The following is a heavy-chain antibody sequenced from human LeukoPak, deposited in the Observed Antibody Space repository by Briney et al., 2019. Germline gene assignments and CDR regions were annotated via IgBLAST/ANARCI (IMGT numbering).Heavy chain of an antibody. V-gene: IGHV3-15*01. CDR2: IKSKTDGGTT. CDR1: GFTFSDHY. J-gene: IGHJ4*02. D-gene: IGHD2-21*02. CDR3: TTMWAYCGGVCYFVEYYFDY. Sequence: GGSLRLSCAASGFTFSDHYMDWVRQAPGKGLEWVGRIKSKTDGGTTDYAAPVKGGFTISRDDSKNTLYLQMNSLKTEDTAVYYCTTMWAYCGGVCYFVEYYFDYWGQGTLVTVSS.